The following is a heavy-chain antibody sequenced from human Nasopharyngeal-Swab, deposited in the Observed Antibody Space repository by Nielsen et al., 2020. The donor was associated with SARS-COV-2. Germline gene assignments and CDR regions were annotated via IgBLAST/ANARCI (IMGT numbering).Heavy chain of an antibody. V-gene: IGHV3-15*01. D-gene: IGHD6-19*01. CDR1: GFVFSSVW. CDR3: TTLHRTGWF. J-gene: IGHJ4*02. Sequence: GESLKISCAASGFVFSSVWMSWVRQAPGKGLEWVGRIKRKADGGTVEYATAVRDRFSISRDDSRNTLFLQMNRLKTEDTAVYYCTTLHRTGWFWGQGTLVTVSS. CDR2: IKRKADGGTV.